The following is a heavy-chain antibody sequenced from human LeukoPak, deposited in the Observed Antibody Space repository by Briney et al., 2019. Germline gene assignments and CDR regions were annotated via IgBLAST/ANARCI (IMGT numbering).Heavy chain of an antibody. CDR3: DSPRGAIAVAGTPYYYAMDV. D-gene: IGHD6-19*01. V-gene: IGHV3-21*01. Sequence: GGSLRLSCAASGFTFSSYSMNWVRQAPGKGVEWVSSITSSSSYIFYADSVKGRFTISRDNAKNSLYLQMNSLRAEDTAVYYCDSPRGAIAVAGTPYYYAMDVWGQGTTVTVSS. CDR2: ITSSSSYI. CDR1: GFTFSSYS. J-gene: IGHJ6*02.